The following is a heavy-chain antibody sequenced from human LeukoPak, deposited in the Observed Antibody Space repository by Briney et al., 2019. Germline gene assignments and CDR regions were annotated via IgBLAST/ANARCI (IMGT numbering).Heavy chain of an antibody. V-gene: IGHV3-23*01. CDR2: ISGTGGTT. CDR1: GFTFSTYG. Sequence: GGSLRLSCVGTGFTFSTYGMTWVRQAPGKGLEWISLISGTGGTTYYADSVKGRFTISRDNSKNTLYLQMNSLRAEDTAVYYCAKDRRAGSYDYWGQGTLVTVSS. D-gene: IGHD3-10*01. CDR3: AKDRRAGSYDY. J-gene: IGHJ4*02.